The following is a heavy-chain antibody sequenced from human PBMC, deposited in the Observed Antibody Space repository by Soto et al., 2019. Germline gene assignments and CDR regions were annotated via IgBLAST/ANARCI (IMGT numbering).Heavy chain of an antibody. Sequence: SGGSLRLSFVASGFTFSTYAMSWVRQAPGKGLEWVSGISGSGDSTYYADSGKGRFTISRDKSMNTVYLQMNSLRADDTALYYCAKNSGWFNTWGQGALVTVSS. CDR3: AKNSGWFNT. CDR1: GFTFSTYA. D-gene: IGHD3-10*01. J-gene: IGHJ5*02. V-gene: IGHV3-23*01. CDR2: ISGSGDST.